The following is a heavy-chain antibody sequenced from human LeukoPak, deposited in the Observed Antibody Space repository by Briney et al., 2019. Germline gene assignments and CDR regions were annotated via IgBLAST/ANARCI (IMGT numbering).Heavy chain of an antibody. J-gene: IGHJ4*02. CDR1: GFTFSSYA. D-gene: IGHD5-18*01. V-gene: IGHV3-23*01. Sequence: GGSLRLSCAASGFTFSSYAMSWVRQAPGKGLEWVSAISGSGGSTYYADSVKGRFTISRDNSKNTLYLQMNSLRAEDTAVYYCAEAPRIQLWRYYFDYWGQGTLVTVSS. CDR2: ISGSGGST. CDR3: AEAPRIQLWRYYFDY.